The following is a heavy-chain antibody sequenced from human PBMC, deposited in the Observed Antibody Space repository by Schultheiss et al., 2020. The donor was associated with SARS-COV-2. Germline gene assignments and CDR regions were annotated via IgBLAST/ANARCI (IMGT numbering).Heavy chain of an antibody. V-gene: IGHV4-59*01. Sequence: SETLSLTCTVSGGSISSYYWSWIRQPPGKGLEWIGYIYYDGRTNYNPSLKSRVTISLDTSKNQFSLKLSSVTAADTVVYYCARTPATTAKSMDHWGQGTLVTVSS. J-gene: IGHJ4*02. CDR2: IYYDGRT. CDR1: GGSISSYY. D-gene: IGHD4-17*01. CDR3: ARTPATTAKSMDH.